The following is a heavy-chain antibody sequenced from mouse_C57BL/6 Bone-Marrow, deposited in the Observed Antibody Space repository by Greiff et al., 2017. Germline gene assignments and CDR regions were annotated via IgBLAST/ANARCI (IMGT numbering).Heavy chain of an antibody. D-gene: IGHD1-1*01. CDR2: IHPNSGST. J-gene: IGHJ2*01. V-gene: IGHV1-64*01. CDR3: ARSFFTTVDY. CDR1: GYTFTSYW. Sequence: QVQLQQPGAELVKPGASVKLSCKASGYTFTSYWMHWVKQRPGQGLEWIGMIHPNSGSTNYNEKFKSKATLTVDKSSSTAYMQLSSLTSEDAAVYYCARSFFTTVDYWGQGTTLTVSS.